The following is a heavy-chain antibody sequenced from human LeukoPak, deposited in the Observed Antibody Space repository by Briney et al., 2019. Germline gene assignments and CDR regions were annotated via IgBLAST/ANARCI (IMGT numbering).Heavy chain of an antibody. V-gene: IGHV5-51*01. CDR1: GHSFTSYW. Sequence: GESLKISCKGSGHSFTSYWIGWVRQMPGKGLEWMGIIYPGDSDTRYSPSFQGQVTISADKSITTAYLQWSSLQASDTAMYYCAGRADYNVLTGYHKGHLDYWGQGTLVTVSS. D-gene: IGHD3-9*01. CDR2: IYPGDSDT. CDR3: AGRADYNVLTGYHKGHLDY. J-gene: IGHJ4*02.